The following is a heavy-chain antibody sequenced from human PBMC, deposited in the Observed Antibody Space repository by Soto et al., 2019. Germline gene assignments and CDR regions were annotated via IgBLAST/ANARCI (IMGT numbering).Heavy chain of an antibody. CDR1: GFTFSSYA. Sequence: EVQLLESEGGLVQPGGSLRLSCAASGFTFSSYAMAWVRQPPGKGLEWVSFISGSGGSTYNADTMQGRFTISRDNSKNIVFLQMNSLRAEDTAVYYCAKDRLRDGSSRQGFDYWGQGTLVTVSS. D-gene: IGHD6-6*01. CDR3: AKDRLRDGSSRQGFDY. J-gene: IGHJ4*02. CDR2: ISGSGGST. V-gene: IGHV3-23*01.